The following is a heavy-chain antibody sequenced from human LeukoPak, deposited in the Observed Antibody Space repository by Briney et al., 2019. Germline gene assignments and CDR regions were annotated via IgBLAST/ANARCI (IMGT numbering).Heavy chain of an antibody. V-gene: IGHV4-39*01. J-gene: IGHJ4*02. D-gene: IGHD3-22*01. CDR2: IYYSGST. CDR1: GGSISSSSYY. Sequence: SETLSLTCTVSGGSISSSSYYWGWIRQPPGTGLEWIGSIYYSGSTYYNPSLKSRVTISVDTSKNQFSLKLSSVTAADTAVYYCARQNYYDSSGYYSVPPFDYWGQGTLVTVSS. CDR3: ARQNYYDSSGYYSVPPFDY.